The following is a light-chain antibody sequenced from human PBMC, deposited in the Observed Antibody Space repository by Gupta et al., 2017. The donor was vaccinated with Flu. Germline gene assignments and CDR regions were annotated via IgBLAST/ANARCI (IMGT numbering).Light chain of an antibody. CDR1: ALPNQF. V-gene: IGLV3-25*03. CDR3: QSADSTETYVV. J-gene: IGLJ2*01. Sequence: SYELTQPPSVSVSPGQTARITCSGDALPNQFAYWYQQKPGQAPVLVVRKDSERASGISDRFSGSSSGTIVTLTISGVQAEDEADYYCQSADSTETYVVFGGGTKLTVL. CDR2: KDS.